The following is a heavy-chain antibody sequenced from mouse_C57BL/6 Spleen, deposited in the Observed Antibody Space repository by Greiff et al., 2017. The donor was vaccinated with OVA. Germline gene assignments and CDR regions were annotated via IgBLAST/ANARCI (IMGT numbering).Heavy chain of an antibody. CDR1: GYSFTSYW. D-gene: IGHD1-1*01. J-gene: IGHJ1*03. V-gene: IGHV1-72*01. Sequence: VQLQQPGAELVKPGASVKLSCKASGYSFTSYWMHWVKQRPGRGLEWIGRIDPNSGGTKYNEKFKSKATLTVDKPSSTAYMQLSSLTSEDSAVYYCAAITTVVVPYWYFDVWGTGTTVTVSS. CDR3: AAITTVVVPYWYFDV. CDR2: IDPNSGGT.